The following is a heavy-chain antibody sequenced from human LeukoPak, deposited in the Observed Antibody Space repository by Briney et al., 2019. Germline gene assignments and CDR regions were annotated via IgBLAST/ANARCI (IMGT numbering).Heavy chain of an antibody. Sequence: PGGSLRLSCAASGFTFSDFTMNWIRQAPGKGLEWVSSISPSGTYISYMDSLKGRFTISRDNTKNSLYLQMNSLRVEDTALYYCARSRGWHLDQLWGQGTLVTASS. CDR1: GFTFSDFT. CDR3: ARSRGWHLDQL. J-gene: IGHJ4*02. D-gene: IGHD5-24*01. V-gene: IGHV3-21*01. CDR2: ISPSGTYI.